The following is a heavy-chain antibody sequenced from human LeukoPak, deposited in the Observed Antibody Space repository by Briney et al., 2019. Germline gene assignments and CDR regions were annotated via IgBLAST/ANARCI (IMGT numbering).Heavy chain of an antibody. CDR1: RFTFSDYY. D-gene: IGHD3-22*01. CDR2: ISSSGSTI. J-gene: IGHJ4*02. CDR3: ARGEKYYYDSSGYFDY. Sequence: GGSLRLSCAASRFTFSDYYMSWIRQAPGKGLEWVSYISSSGSTIYYADSVKGRFTISRDNAKNSLYLQMNSLRAEDTAVYYCARGEKYYYDSSGYFDYWGQGTLVTVSS. V-gene: IGHV3-11*04.